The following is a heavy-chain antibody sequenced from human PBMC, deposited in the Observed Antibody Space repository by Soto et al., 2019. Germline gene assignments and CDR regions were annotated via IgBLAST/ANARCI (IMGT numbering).Heavy chain of an antibody. CDR2: IYYTGST. D-gene: IGHD2-15*01. V-gene: IGHV4-30-4*01. Sequence: QVQLQESGPGLVKPSQTLSLTCTVSGGSISSGDYYWSWIRQPPGKGLEWIVYIYYTGSTNYNPSLKSRLIISVDTSNNQFSLKLKSVTAADTAVYYCAREGGGGYFFYGMDVWGQGTTVTVSS. CDR1: GGSISSGDYY. CDR3: AREGGGGYFFYGMDV. J-gene: IGHJ6*02.